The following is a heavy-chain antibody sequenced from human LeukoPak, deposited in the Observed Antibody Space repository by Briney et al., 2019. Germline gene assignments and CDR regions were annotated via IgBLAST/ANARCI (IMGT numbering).Heavy chain of an antibody. CDR3: ARLDQLIVDYWYFDL. V-gene: IGHV4-34*01. D-gene: IGHD2-21*01. Sequence: SETLSLTCAVYGGSFSGYYWSWIRQPPGKGLEWIGEINHSGSTNYNPSLKSRVTISVDTSKNQFSLKLSSVTAADTAVYFCARLDQLIVDYWYFDLWGRGAQVTVSS. J-gene: IGHJ2*01. CDR2: INHSGST. CDR1: GGSFSGYY.